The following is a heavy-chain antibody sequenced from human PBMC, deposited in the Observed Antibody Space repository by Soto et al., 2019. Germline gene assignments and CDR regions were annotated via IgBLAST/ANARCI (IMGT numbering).Heavy chain of an antibody. CDR3: ARDKDYAFDI. D-gene: IGHD4-17*01. J-gene: IGHJ3*02. Sequence: GGSLRLSCAASGFSFSSYSMNWVRQAPGKGLEWVAYIRIGRGGATYADSVKGRFTISRDDAENSLFLQMNGLTLEDTAVYYCARDKDYAFDIWGQGTMVTVSS. V-gene: IGHV3-48*01. CDR1: GFSFSSYS. CDR2: IRIGRGGA.